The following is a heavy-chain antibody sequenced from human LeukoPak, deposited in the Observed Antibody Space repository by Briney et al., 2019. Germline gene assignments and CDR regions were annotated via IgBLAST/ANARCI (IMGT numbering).Heavy chain of an antibody. CDR3: ARVTGYVIEDNFDY. J-gene: IGHJ4*02. V-gene: IGHV4-59*01. Sequence: PSETLSLTCTASGGSISSYYWSRIRQPPGKGLEWIGYIYYSGSTNYNPSLKSRVTISVDTSKNQFSLKLRSVTAADTAVYYCARVTGYVIEDNFDYWGQGTLVTVSS. CDR2: IYYSGST. CDR1: GGSISSYY. D-gene: IGHD2-15*01.